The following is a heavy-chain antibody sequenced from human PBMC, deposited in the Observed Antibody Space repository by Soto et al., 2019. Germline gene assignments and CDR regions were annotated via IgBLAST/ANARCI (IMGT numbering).Heavy chain of an antibody. V-gene: IGHV4-34*01. D-gene: IGHD2-15*01. CDR1: GGSFSGYY. J-gene: IGHJ6*03. CDR2: INHSGST. Sequence: SETLSLTCAVYGGSFSGYYWSWIRQPPGKGLEWIGEINHSGSTNYNPSLKSRVTISVDTSKNQFSLKLSSVTAADTAVYYCASGSESAANYYYYYMDVWGKGTTVTVSS. CDR3: ASGSESAANYYYYYMDV.